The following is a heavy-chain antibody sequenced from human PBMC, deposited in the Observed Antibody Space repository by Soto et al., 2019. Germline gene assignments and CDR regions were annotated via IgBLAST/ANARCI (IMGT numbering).Heavy chain of an antibody. D-gene: IGHD2-15*01. Sequence: QLQLQESGSGLVKPSQTLSLTCAVSGGSISNGGYSWSWIRQPPGKGLEWIGYIYHSGSTYYNPSLKSRVTTSVDRSKNQSSLTLSSVTAADTAVYYCARGGGWTFDYWGQGTLVTVSS. J-gene: IGHJ4*02. CDR2: IYHSGST. CDR3: ARGGGWTFDY. CDR1: GGSISNGGYS. V-gene: IGHV4-30-2*01.